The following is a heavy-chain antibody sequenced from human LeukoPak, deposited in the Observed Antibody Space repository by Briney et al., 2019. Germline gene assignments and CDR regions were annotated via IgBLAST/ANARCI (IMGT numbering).Heavy chain of an antibody. CDR2: ISDSGGST. Sequence: GGSLRLSCAASGFTFSSYAMSWVRQAPGKGLEWVSAISDSGGSTYYADSVKGRFTISRDNSKNTLYLQMNSLRAEDTAVYYCAKFVTPHGVCYYFDYWGQGTLVTVSS. V-gene: IGHV3-23*01. D-gene: IGHD3-16*01. J-gene: IGHJ4*02. CDR1: GFTFSSYA. CDR3: AKFVTPHGVCYYFDY.